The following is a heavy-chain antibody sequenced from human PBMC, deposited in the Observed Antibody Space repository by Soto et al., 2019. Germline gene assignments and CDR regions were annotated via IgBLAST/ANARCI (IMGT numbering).Heavy chain of an antibody. D-gene: IGHD6-13*01. CDR3: AGSQQLRVDY. CDR1: GGSISSYY. CDR2: IYYSGST. Sequence: SETLSLTCTVSGGSISSYYWSWIRQPPGKGLEWIGYIYYSGSTNYNPSLKSRVTISVDTSKNQFSLKLGSVTAADTAVYYCAGSQQLRVDYWGQGTLVTVSS. J-gene: IGHJ4*02. V-gene: IGHV4-59*01.